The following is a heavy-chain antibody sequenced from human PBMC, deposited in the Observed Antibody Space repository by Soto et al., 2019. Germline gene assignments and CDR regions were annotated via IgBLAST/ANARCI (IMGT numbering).Heavy chain of an antibody. Sequence: EVQLVESGGVVVQPGGSLRLSCAASGFTFDDYAMHWVRQAPGKGLEWVSLISWDGGSTYYADSVKGRFTISRDNSKNSLYLQINSLRAEDTALYYCAKGFDYSNDYYYGIDVWGQGTTVTVSS. J-gene: IGHJ6*02. CDR1: GFTFDDYA. D-gene: IGHD4-4*01. CDR2: ISWDGGST. CDR3: AKGFDYSNDYYYGIDV. V-gene: IGHV3-43D*04.